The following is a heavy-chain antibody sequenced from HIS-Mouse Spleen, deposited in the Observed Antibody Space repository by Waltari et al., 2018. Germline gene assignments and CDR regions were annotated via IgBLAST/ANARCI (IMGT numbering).Heavy chain of an antibody. Sequence: QLQLQESGPGLVKPSETLSLTCTVSGGSISSSSYYWGWIRPPPGRGLEWIGSIYYSGSTYYNPSLKSRVTISVDTSKNQFSLKLSSVTAADTAVYYCARARNYDFWSGYTPWFDPWGQGTLVTVSS. CDR3: ARARNYDFWSGYTPWFDP. D-gene: IGHD3-3*01. V-gene: IGHV4-39*07. J-gene: IGHJ5*02. CDR2: IYYSGST. CDR1: GGSISSSSYY.